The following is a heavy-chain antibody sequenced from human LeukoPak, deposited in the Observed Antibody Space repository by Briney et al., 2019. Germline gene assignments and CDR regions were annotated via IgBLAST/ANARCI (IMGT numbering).Heavy chain of an antibody. V-gene: IGHV3-23*01. CDR1: GFTFSTYA. Sequence: GGSLRLSCAASGFTFSTYAMSWVRQAPGKGLEWVSTISSGGGFTYYSDSVKGRFTISRDSSKNTLCLQMNSLRAEDTAVYYCAKDLRMRAGVPDYWGQGTLVTVS. CDR2: ISSGGGFT. J-gene: IGHJ4*02. CDR3: AKDLRMRAGVPDY. D-gene: IGHD2-8*01.